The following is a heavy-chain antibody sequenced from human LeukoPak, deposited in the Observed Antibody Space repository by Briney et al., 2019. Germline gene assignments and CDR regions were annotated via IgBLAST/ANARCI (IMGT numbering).Heavy chain of an antibody. Sequence: GASVKVSCKASGYTFTGYYMHWVRQAPGQGLEWMGWINPNSGGTNYAQKFQGRVTMTRDTPISTAYMELSRLRSDDTAVYYCARDLEQLVPHPFDYWGQGTLVTVSS. D-gene: IGHD6-6*01. J-gene: IGHJ4*02. CDR1: GYTFTGYY. V-gene: IGHV1-2*02. CDR2: INPNSGGT. CDR3: ARDLEQLVPHPFDY.